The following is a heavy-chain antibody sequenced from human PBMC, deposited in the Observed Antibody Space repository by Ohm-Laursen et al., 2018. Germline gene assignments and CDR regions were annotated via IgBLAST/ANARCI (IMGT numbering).Heavy chain of an antibody. CDR2: INPSGGST. CDR3: ARDLGLVGTNWGYYFNY. J-gene: IGHJ4*02. CDR1: GYTFTRHY. Sequence: SVKVSCKASGYTFTRHYIHRVRQAPGQGLEWMGIINPSGGSTKYAQKFQGRVTMTRDTSTSTVYMELSSLRSEDTAVYYCARDLGLVGTNWGYYFNYWGQGTLVTVSS. D-gene: IGHD7-27*01. V-gene: IGHV1-46*01.